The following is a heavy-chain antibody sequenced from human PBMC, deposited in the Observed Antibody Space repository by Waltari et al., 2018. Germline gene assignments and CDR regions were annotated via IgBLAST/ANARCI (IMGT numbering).Heavy chain of an antibody. J-gene: IGHJ5*02. V-gene: IGHV4-39*07. CDR3: ARGFTYDFWSGYREFDP. D-gene: IGHD3-3*01. Sequence: QLQLQESGPGLVKPSETLSLTCTVSGGSIGSSSYYWGWIRQPPGKGLEWIGSIYYSGSTYYNPSLKSRVTISVDTSKNQFSLKLSSVTAADTAVYYCARGFTYDFWSGYREFDPWGQGTLVTVSS. CDR2: IYYSGST. CDR1: GGSIGSSSYY.